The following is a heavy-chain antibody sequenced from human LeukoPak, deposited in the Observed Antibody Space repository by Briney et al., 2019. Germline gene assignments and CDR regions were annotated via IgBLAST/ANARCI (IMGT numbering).Heavy chain of an antibody. Sequence: PSETLSLTCTVSGGSISSGSYYWSWIRQPAGKGLEWIGRTHTTGSTNHNPSLKSRVTISMNTSENQFSLKLSSVTAADTAVYCCARETPPYDNPDYWGQGALVTVSS. V-gene: IGHV4-61*02. CDR3: ARETPPYDNPDY. CDR2: THTTGST. J-gene: IGHJ4*02. D-gene: IGHD3-22*01. CDR1: GGSISSGSYY.